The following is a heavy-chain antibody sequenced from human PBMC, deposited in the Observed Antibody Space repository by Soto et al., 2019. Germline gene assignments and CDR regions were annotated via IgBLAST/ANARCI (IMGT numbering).Heavy chain of an antibody. CDR2: LSFNGNNK. D-gene: IGHD5-18*01. CDR1: GFTFSSYA. Sequence: QTGGSLRLSCAASGFTFSSYAVHWVRQAPGEGLEWVAVLSFNGNNKYYTDSVKGRFTISRDNSKNTLYLQMNSLRPEDTAVYYCARVNGAAMVTTYYYGMDVWGQGTTVTVSS. V-gene: IGHV3-30-3*01. J-gene: IGHJ6*02. CDR3: ARVNGAAMVTTYYYGMDV.